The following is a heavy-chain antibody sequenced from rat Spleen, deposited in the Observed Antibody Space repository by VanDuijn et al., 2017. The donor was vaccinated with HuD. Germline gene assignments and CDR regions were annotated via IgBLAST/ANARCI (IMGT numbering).Heavy chain of an antibody. J-gene: IGHJ1*01. CDR2: ITNTGGSI. CDR3: TRGRNPYWYFDF. V-gene: IGHV5-31*01. Sequence: EVQLVESDGGRVQPGRSLKLSCVASGITFNNYWMSWIRQAPGKGLEWVASITNTGGSIYYPDSVKGRFTISRDNAQNTLYLQMNSLRSEDTATYYCTRGRNPYWYFDFWGPGTMVTVSS. D-gene: IGHD3-4*01. CDR1: GITFNNYW.